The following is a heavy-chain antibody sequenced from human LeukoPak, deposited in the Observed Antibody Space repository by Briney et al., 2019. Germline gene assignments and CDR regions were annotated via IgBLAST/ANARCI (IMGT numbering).Heavy chain of an antibody. CDR1: GFTFRSYG. CDR3: TRDSAKSFDD. D-gene: IGHD4/OR15-4a*01. V-gene: IGHV3-33*01. Sequence: GGSLRLSCAASGFTFRSYGFHCVRQAPGKGMGWVAVIYHDGSYKFYADSVKGRFTFSRDNSKNTVFLEMNSLRGEDTAMYYCTRDSAKSFDDWGQGTLVTVSS. J-gene: IGHJ4*02. CDR2: IYHDGSYK.